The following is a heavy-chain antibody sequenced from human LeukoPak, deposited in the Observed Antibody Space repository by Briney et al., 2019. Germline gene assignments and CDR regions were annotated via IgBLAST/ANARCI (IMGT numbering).Heavy chain of an antibody. CDR2: IYSGGST. CDR3: TMYYYDSSGYYYADAFDI. J-gene: IGHJ3*02. V-gene: IGHV3-66*01. Sequence: AGGSLRLSCATSGFIFSDYYMSWVRQAPGKGLEWVSVIYSGGSTYYADSVKGRFTISRDNSKNTLYLQMNSLGAEDTAVYYCTMYYYDSSGYYYADAFDIWGQGTMVTVSS. CDR1: GFIFSDYY. D-gene: IGHD3-22*01.